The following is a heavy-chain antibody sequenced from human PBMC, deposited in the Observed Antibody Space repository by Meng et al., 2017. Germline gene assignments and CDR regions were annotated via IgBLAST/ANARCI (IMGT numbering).Heavy chain of an antibody. CDR2: IKSETDGGTP. V-gene: IGHV3-15*01. CDR3: QWLSTHPPDC. Sequence: GQLLGLGGGLGKPGESLRLSLAASGFTFSNAWMSWVRQAPGKGLEWVGRIKSETDGGTPDYAAPVKDRFTISRDDSKNILYLHMNSLETEDTAVYYCQWLSTHPPDCWGQGTLVTVSS. D-gene: IGHD3-22*01. CDR1: GFTFSNAW. J-gene: IGHJ4*02.